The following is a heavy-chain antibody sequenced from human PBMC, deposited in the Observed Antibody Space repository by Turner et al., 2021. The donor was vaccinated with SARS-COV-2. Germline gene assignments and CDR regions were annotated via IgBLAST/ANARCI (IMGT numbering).Heavy chain of an antibody. CDR3: ASPHEGYYGMDV. CDR1: GFTFSDYY. J-gene: IGHJ6*02. V-gene: IGHV3-11*01. Sequence: QVQLVESGGGLVKPGGSLRLSCAASGFTFSDYYMSWIRQAPGKGLEWISYISISGSTIYYADSVKGRFTISRDNAKKSLYLQMKSLRAEDTAVYYCASPHEGYYGMDVWGQGTTVTVSS. CDR2: ISISGSTI.